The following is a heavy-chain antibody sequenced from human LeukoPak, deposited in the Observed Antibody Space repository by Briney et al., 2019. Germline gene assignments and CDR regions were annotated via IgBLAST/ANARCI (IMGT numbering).Heavy chain of an antibody. V-gene: IGHV3-7*01. CDR2: IKQDGSEK. CDR3: ARVAVIYQYYMDV. Sequence: PGGSLRLSCAASRFTFSSYWMSWVRQAPGKGLEWVANIKQDGSEKYYVDSVKGRFTISRDNAKNSLYLQMNSLRAEDTAVYYCARVAVIYQYYMDVWGRGTTVTVSS. D-gene: IGHD5-12*01. CDR1: RFTFSSYW. J-gene: IGHJ6*03.